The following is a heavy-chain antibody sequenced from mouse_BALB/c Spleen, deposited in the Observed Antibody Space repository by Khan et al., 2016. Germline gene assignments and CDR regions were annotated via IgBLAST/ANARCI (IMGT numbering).Heavy chain of an antibody. J-gene: IGHJ3*01. CDR1: GYSITSDYA. CDR2: ISYSGST. V-gene: IGHV3-2*02. CDR3: AMITTFAY. D-gene: IGHD2-4*01. Sequence: EVKLEVSGPGLVKPSQSLSLTCTVTGYSITSDYAWNWIRQFPGNKLEWMGYISYSGSTSYNPSLKSRISITRDTSKNQFFLQLNSVTTEDTATYYCAMITTFAYWGQGTLVTVSA.